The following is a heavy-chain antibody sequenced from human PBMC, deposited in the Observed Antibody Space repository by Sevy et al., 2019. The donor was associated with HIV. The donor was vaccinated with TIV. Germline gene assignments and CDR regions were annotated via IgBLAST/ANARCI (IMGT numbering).Heavy chain of an antibody. V-gene: IGHV4-59*01. D-gene: IGHD5-12*01. CDR3: AREATGAFDY. CDR2: IHYSGRT. CDR1: GGSITTYY. J-gene: IGHJ4*02. Sequence: SETLSLTCTVSGGSITTYYWSWIRQPPGKGLEWIGYIHYSGRTNYNPSLKSRLTISVDTSKNQFSLKLTSVTAADTAVYYCAREATGAFDYWGQGTLAIVSS.